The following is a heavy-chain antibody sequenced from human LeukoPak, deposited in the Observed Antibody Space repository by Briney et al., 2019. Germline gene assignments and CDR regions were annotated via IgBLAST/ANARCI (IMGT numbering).Heavy chain of an antibody. Sequence: GGSLRLSCVAPGFTLSSYSMNWVRQAPGKGLEWVSYISSSSSTIYYADSVKGRFTISRDNAKNSLYLQMNSLRAEDTAVYYCARVYSGSSVSYWGQGTLVTVSS. CDR3: ARVYSGSSVSY. CDR1: GFTLSSYS. D-gene: IGHD5-12*01. J-gene: IGHJ4*02. V-gene: IGHV3-48*01. CDR2: ISSSSSTI.